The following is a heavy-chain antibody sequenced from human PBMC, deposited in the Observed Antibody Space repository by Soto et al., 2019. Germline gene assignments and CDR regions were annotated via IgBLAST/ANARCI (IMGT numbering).Heavy chain of an antibody. CDR1: GGTFSSYA. D-gene: IGHD5-18*01. J-gene: IGHJ6*02. V-gene: IGHV1-69*13. CDR2: IIPIFGTA. Sequence: SVKVSCKDSGGTFSSYAISWVRQAPGQGLEWMGGIIPIFGTANYAQKFQGRVTITADESTSTAYMELSSLRSEDTAVYYCARDDVDTAMPYGMDVWGQGTTVTVSS. CDR3: ARDDVDTAMPYGMDV.